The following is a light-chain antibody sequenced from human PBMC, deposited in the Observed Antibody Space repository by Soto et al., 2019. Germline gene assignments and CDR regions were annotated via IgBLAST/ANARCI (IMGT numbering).Light chain of an antibody. V-gene: IGKV4-1*01. Sequence: EIVMTQSPDSLAVSLGERATFNCKSSQSILDRSKNKYYLAWYQQKSGQPPKLLIYWSSLRESGVPDRFTGSGSGTDFTLTISSLQAEDVAVYYCQQYFTSPWTFVQGTKVEI. CDR1: QSILDRSKNKYY. CDR2: WSS. CDR3: QQYFTSPWT. J-gene: IGKJ1*01.